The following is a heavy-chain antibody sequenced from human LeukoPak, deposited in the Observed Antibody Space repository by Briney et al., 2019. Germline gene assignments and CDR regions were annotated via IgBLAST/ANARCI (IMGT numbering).Heavy chain of an antibody. Sequence: SETLSLTCTVSGGSISSYYWSWIRQPPGKGLEWIVYIYYSGSTNYNPSLKSRVTISVDTSKNQFSLKLSSVTAADTAVYYCARGYGGNTYYYYGMDVWGQGTTVTVSS. CDR1: GGSISSYY. CDR3: ARGYGGNTYYYYGMDV. J-gene: IGHJ6*02. D-gene: IGHD4-23*01. CDR2: IYYSGST. V-gene: IGHV4-59*01.